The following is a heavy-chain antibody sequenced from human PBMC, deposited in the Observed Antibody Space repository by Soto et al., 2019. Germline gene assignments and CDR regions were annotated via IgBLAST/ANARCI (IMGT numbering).Heavy chain of an antibody. J-gene: IGHJ6*03. CDR2: IWYDGSNK. Sequence: RGALRVSCAASGFTFSRYGMHWVRQAPGKGLEWVAVIWYDGSNKYYADSVKGRFTISRDNSKNTLYLQMNSLRAEDTAVYYCARDREYCSSTSCGYYMDVWGKGTTVTVSS. V-gene: IGHV3-33*01. CDR3: ARDREYCSSTSCGYYMDV. D-gene: IGHD2-2*01. CDR1: GFTFSRYG.